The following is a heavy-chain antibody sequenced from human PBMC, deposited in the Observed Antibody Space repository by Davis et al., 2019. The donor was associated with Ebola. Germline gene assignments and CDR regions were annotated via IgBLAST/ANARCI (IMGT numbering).Heavy chain of an antibody. D-gene: IGHD3-10*01. CDR3: AGGRLFWFGDQPPKYYYYMDV. V-gene: IGHV1-46*01. J-gene: IGHJ6*03. CDR1: GYTFTGYY. Sequence: ASVKVSCKASGYTFTGYYMHWVRQAPGQGLEWMGGIIPILGIANYAQKFQGRVTMTRDTSTSTVYMDLSSLRSEDAAVYFCAGGRLFWFGDQPPKYYYYMDVWGIGTTVTVSS. CDR2: IIPILGIA.